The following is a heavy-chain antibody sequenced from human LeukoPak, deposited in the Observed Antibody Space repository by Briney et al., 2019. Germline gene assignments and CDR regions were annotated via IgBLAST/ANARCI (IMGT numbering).Heavy chain of an antibody. CDR1: GYTFTSYG. CDR2: ISAYNGNT. Sequence: ASVKVSCKASGYTFTSYGISWVRQAPGQGLEWMGWISAYNGNTNYAQKLQGRVTITTDTSTSTAYMELRSLRSDDTAVYYCARESGRYDFWSRDYGMDVWGQGTTVTVSS. D-gene: IGHD3-3*01. J-gene: IGHJ6*02. V-gene: IGHV1-18*01. CDR3: ARESGRYDFWSRDYGMDV.